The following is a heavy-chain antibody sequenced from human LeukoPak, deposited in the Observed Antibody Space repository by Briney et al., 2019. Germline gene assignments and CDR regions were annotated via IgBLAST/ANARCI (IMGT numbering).Heavy chain of an antibody. CDR2: IYFTGST. CDR3: ARGDTSGRTPGV. D-gene: IGHD6-19*01. Sequence: ASETLSLTCSVSGDPVSSSSYYWGWIRQPPGKGLEWIGSIYFTGSTYYNPSLKSRVTISVDTSKNQFSLKLSSVTAADTAVYYCARGDTSGRTPGVWGTGTTVTVSS. J-gene: IGHJ6*04. V-gene: IGHV4-39*07. CDR1: GDPVSSSSYY.